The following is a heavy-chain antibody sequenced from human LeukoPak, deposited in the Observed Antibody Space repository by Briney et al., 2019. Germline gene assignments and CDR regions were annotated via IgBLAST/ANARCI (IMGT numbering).Heavy chain of an antibody. D-gene: IGHD3-9*01. V-gene: IGHV3-7*01. CDR2: IKQDGSEK. CDR1: GFTFSSYW. CDR3: ARDYPLDWLYDY. J-gene: IGHJ4*02. Sequence: PGGSLRLSCAGSGFTFSSYWMSWVRQAPGKGLEWVANIKQDGSEKYYVDSVKGRFTISRDNAKNSLYLQMNSLRAEDTAVYYCARDYPLDWLYDYWGQGTLVTVSS.